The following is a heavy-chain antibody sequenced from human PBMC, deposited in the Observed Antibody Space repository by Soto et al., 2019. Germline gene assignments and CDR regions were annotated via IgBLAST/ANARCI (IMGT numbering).Heavy chain of an antibody. CDR2: ISSSSSYI. Sequence: GGSLRLSCAASGFTFSSYSMNWVRQAPGKGLEWVSSISSSSSYIYYADSVKGRFTISRDNAKNSLYLQMNSLRAEDTAVYYCARVPRPPVYSSGWFGFDYCGQGTLVTVSS. J-gene: IGHJ4*02. CDR1: GFTFSSYS. V-gene: IGHV3-21*01. CDR3: ARVPRPPVYSSGWFGFDY. D-gene: IGHD6-19*01.